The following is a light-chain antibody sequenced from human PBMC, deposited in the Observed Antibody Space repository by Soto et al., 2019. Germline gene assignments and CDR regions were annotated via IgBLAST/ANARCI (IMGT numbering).Light chain of an antibody. CDR2: GAS. J-gene: IGKJ4*01. CDR1: QSVPRNY. CDR3: QQYGDSLT. V-gene: IGKV3-20*01. Sequence: EIVLTQSPGTLSLSPGERVTLSCRASQSVPRNYLAWYQQTPGQAPTLLIHGASNRLTGIPDRFTGSGSGTDFTLTINRLEPEDFAVYHCQQYGDSLTFGGGTKVE.